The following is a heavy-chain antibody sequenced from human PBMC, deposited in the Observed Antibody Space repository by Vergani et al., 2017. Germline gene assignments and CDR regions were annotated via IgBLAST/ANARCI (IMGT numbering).Heavy chain of an antibody. CDR2: IRNKVKNYAT. CDR3: TRTSWGIDGDYLY. CDR1: GFKFSGSA. D-gene: IGHD4-17*01. V-gene: IGHV3-73*01. J-gene: IGHJ4*02. Sequence: EVQLVESGGGLVQPGGSLKVSCSASGFKFSGSAMHWIRQAPGQGLEWIGLIRNKVKNYATSYAASVQGRFTIARDDSRNTVYLQMNGLRADGTAVYHCTRTSWGIDGDYLYGGRGTLVTVSS.